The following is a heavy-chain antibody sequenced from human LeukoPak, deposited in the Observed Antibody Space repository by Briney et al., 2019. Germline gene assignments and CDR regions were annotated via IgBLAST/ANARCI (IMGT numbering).Heavy chain of an antibody. Sequence: SETLSLTCTVSGGSISSYYWSWIRQPAGKGLEWIGRIYTSGSTNYNPSLRSRGTISIATSKNQFSLRLASVTAADTAMYYCARRAYFDSSGYSPTSGYFDLWGRGTLVTVSS. CDR3: ARRAYFDSSGYSPTSGYFDL. CDR1: GGSISSYY. V-gene: IGHV4-4*07. CDR2: IYTSGST. J-gene: IGHJ2*01. D-gene: IGHD3-22*01.